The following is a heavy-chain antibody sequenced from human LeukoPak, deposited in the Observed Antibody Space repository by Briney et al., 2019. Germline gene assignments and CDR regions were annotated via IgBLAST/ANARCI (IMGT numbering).Heavy chain of an antibody. CDR1: GFTFSSYS. V-gene: IGHV3-21*01. CDR2: ISSSSSYI. CDR3: ARDWYTAERWTIYYSYYIDV. J-gene: IGHJ6*03. D-gene: IGHD4-23*01. Sequence: GGSLRLSCAASGFTFSSYSMNWVRQAPGKGLEWVSSISSSSSYIYYADSVKGRFTISRDNAKNSLYLQMNSLRAEDTAVYYCARDWYTAERWTIYYSYYIDVWGKGTTVTVSS.